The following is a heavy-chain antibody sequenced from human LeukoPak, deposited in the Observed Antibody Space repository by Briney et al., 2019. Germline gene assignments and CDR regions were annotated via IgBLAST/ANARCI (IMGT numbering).Heavy chain of an antibody. Sequence: GGSLRLSCAPSGFTFSNAWMNWVRQAPGKGLEWLGQIRSKSDHGTTDYAAPVKGRVTISRDDSKNTLYLQMNSLKAEDTAVYYCTTRELRYYGSGTYPVAFDIWGQGTMVTVSS. CDR1: GFTFSNAW. CDR3: TTRELRYYGSGTYPVAFDI. V-gene: IGHV3-15*01. CDR2: IRSKSDHGTT. J-gene: IGHJ3*02. D-gene: IGHD3-10*01.